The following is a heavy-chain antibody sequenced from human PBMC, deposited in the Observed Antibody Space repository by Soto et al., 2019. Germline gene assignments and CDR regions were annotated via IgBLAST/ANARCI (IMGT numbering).Heavy chain of an antibody. Sequence: EVQLVESGGGLIQPGGSLRLSCAASGFTVSSKYMTWVRQAPGKGLEWVSVIYSGGDTYYADSVKGRFTISRDNSKNTLYLQMNSLRAADTAVYYCASAAVTAPDYWGQGTPVTVSS. CDR2: IYSGGDT. D-gene: IGHD2-21*02. V-gene: IGHV3-53*01. CDR3: ASAAVTAPDY. J-gene: IGHJ4*02. CDR1: GFTVSSKY.